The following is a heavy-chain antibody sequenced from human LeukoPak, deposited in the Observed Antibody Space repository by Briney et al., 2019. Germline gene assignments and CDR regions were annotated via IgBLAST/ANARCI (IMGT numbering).Heavy chain of an antibody. J-gene: IGHJ5*02. CDR1: GGSLNGHY. CDR3: AKNGHCGFSFDP. V-gene: IGHV4-34*01. Sequence: SETLSLTCAVYGGSLNGHYWSWIRQSPGKGLEWIGEGSDSGGTKYNPSLKSRVTISADTSKNQFSLNLRSVSAADTAVYHCAKNGHCGFSFDPWGQRTLVTFS. CDR2: GSDSGGT. D-gene: IGHD2-21*01.